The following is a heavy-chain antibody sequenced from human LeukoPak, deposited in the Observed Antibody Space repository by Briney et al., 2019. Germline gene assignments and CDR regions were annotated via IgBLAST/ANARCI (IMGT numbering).Heavy chain of an antibody. D-gene: IGHD1-26*01. CDR2: FYTIGST. CDR1: GGSISSYY. J-gene: IGHJ1*01. V-gene: IGHV4-4*07. CDR3: ARVGIVGDFQY. Sequence: SSDTLSLTCTVSGGSISSYYWSWIRQPAGKGLEWIGRFYTIGSTTYNSSLKSRVTMSGDTSKNQFSLKLSSVTAADTAVYYCARVGIVGDFQYWGQGTLVTVSS.